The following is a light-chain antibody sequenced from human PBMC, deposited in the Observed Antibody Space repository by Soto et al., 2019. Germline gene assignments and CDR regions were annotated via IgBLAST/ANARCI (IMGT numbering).Light chain of an antibody. CDR1: RSDVGGYNY. CDR2: DVS. J-gene: IGLJ1*01. V-gene: IGLV2-14*01. CDR3: SSDTGSSGV. Sequence: QSALTQPASVSGSPGQSITLSCTGTRSDVGGYNYVSWYQQHPGKAPKLMIYDVSNRPSGVSNRFSGSKSGNTASLTISGLQAEDEADYYCSSDTGSSGVFGPGTKLTVL.